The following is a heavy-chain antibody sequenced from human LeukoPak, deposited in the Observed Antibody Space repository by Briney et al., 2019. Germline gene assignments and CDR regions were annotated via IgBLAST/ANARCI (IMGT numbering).Heavy chain of an antibody. CDR2: ISGSGGST. J-gene: IGHJ6*02. Sequence: GGSLRLSCAASGFTFSSYAMSWVRQAPGKGLEWVSAISGSGGSTYYADSVKGRFTISRDNSKNTLYLQMNSLRAEDTAVYYCAKAEYSSDWTTYYYYGMDVWGQGTTVTVSS. CDR1: GFTFSSYA. V-gene: IGHV3-23*01. CDR3: AKAEYSSDWTTYYYYGMDV. D-gene: IGHD6-19*01.